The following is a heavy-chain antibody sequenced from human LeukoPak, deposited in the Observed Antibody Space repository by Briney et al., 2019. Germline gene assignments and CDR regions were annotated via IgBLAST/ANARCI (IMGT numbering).Heavy chain of an antibody. Sequence: PSETLSLTCAVYGGSFSGYYWSWIRQPPGKGLEWIGEINHSGSTNYNPSLKSRVTISVDTSKNQFSLKLSSVTAADTAVYYCARGLGLGSQQLVHGYWGQGTLVTVSS. CDR3: ARGLGLGSQQLVHGY. CDR1: GGSFSGYY. CDR2: INHSGST. V-gene: IGHV4-34*01. J-gene: IGHJ4*02. D-gene: IGHD6-13*01.